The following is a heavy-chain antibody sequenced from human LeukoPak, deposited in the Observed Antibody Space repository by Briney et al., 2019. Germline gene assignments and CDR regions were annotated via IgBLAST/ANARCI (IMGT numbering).Heavy chain of an antibody. V-gene: IGHV3-23*01. CDR3: AKIRCEGSGQPLEFES. J-gene: IGHJ4*02. CDR1: RFTLAKYA. CDR2: MSTIIGRT. Sequence: GGSLRLSCAPSRFTLAKYAMSWVRPAPRKELEWVSGMSTIIGRTFYADSVKGRFTISRDNSKSTPYLQMNTLRVEDTAVYYCAKIRCEGSGQPLEFESWGQGTLVTVSS. D-gene: IGHD3-10*01.